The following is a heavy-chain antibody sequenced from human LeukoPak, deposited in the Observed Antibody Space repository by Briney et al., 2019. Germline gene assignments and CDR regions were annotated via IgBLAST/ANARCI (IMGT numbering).Heavy chain of an antibody. Sequence: SETLSLTCTVSGGSLSSYYWSWIRQPPGKGLEWIGHIYYSVSTNYNPSLKSRVTISVDTSKNQFSLKLSSVTAADTAVYYCARGTVRSSEYYFDYWGQGTLVTVSS. J-gene: IGHJ4*02. V-gene: IGHV4-59*01. CDR1: GGSLSSYY. CDR2: IYYSVST. CDR3: ARGTVRSSEYYFDY. D-gene: IGHD6-13*01.